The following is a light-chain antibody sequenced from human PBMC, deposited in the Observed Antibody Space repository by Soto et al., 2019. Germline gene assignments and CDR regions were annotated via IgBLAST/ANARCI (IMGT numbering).Light chain of an antibody. V-gene: IGLV2-14*01. Sequence: QSALTQPASVSGSPGLSITISCTRTSNDVGGYAYVSWYQQYPGKAPKLVISEVSNRPSGVSHRFSGSRSGNTASLTISGLQAEDEADYHCCSYTGNTTPVFGGGTQLTVL. J-gene: IGLJ3*02. CDR3: CSYTGNTTPV. CDR1: SNDVGGYAY. CDR2: EVS.